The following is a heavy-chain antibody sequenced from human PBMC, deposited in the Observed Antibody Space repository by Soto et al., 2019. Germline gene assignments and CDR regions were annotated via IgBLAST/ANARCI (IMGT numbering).Heavy chain of an antibody. J-gene: IGHJ5*02. CDR3: ARARFCTGGGCREHSWLDT. V-gene: IGHV3-33*01. CDR1: GFAFSSYV. CDR2: LWYDGTNK. D-gene: IGHD2-8*02. Sequence: QVQLVESGGGVVQPGRSLRLSCAASGFAFSSYVMHWVRQAPGKGLEWVAVLWYDGTNKYYADSVKGRFTISRDNSNNTLHLQINSLRADATAVYYCARARFCTGGGCREHSWLDTWGQGTLVTVSP.